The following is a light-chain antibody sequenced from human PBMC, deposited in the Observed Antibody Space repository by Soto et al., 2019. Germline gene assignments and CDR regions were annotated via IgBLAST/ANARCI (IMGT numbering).Light chain of an antibody. J-gene: IGKJ3*01. CDR1: QDISNY. Sequence: DIQMTQSQSSLSASVGDRVTITCQASQDISNYLNWYQQKPGKAPKLLIYDASNLETGVPSRFSGSGSGTDFTFTISSLQPEDIATYYCQQYDNRPAFGPGTKVDIK. CDR3: QQYDNRPA. CDR2: DAS. V-gene: IGKV1-33*01.